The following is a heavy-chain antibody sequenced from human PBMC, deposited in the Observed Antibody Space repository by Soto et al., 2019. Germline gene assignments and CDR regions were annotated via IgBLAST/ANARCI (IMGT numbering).Heavy chain of an antibody. CDR1: GGSISSGGYY. CDR3: ARGLSITNPFYSYYAMDV. CDR2: INHSGST. Sequence: PSETLSLTCAVSGGSISSGGYYWSWIRQPPGEGLEWIGEINHSGSTNYNPSLKSRVTISVDTSRNQFSLKLSSVTAADTAVFYSARGLSITNPFYSYYAMDVWGQGTTVTVSS. J-gene: IGHJ6*02. V-gene: IGHV4-34*01. D-gene: IGHD2-8*01.